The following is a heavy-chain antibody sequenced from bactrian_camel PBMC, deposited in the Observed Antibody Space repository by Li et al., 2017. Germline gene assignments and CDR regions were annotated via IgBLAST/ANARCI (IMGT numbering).Heavy chain of an antibody. CDR3: VTGNGAY. V-gene: IGHV3S14*01. CDR1: GFPFSSHA. CDR2: ILGDGSKT. D-gene: IGHD7*01. Sequence: HVQLVESGGGLVQTGGSLTLSCAASGFPFSSHALSWVRQSPGKGLECVSSILGDGSKTYYAASVKGRSTISRDNANKLVHLQMNSLKSDDTGLYFCVTGNGAYWGQGTQVTVS. J-gene: IGHJ4*01.